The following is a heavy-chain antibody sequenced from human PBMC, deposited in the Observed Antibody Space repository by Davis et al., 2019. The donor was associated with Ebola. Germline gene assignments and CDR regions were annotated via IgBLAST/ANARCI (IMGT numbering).Heavy chain of an antibody. CDR1: GFTFSSYS. J-gene: IGHJ5*02. CDR2: ISSSSSYI. CDR3: ARANSGCTGGGCFSGHWFDP. V-gene: IGHV3-21*01. Sequence: PGGSLRLSCVVSGFTFSSYSMNWVRQAPGKGLEWISSISSSSSYIFYADSLKGRFTISRDNAKNSLYLQMDSLRAGDTAIYYCARANSGCTGGGCFSGHWFDPWGQGTLVTVSS. D-gene: IGHD2-15*01.